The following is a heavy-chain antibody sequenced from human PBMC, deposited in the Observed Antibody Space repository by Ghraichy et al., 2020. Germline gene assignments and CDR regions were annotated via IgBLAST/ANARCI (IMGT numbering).Heavy chain of an antibody. Sequence: LSLTCAASGFSFSSYWMSWVRQAPGKGLEWVANIKQDGSERYYVDSVKGRFTISRDNAKNSLYLQMSSLRAEDTAVYYCASHRFSKVWFDYWGQGTLVTVSP. D-gene: IGHD3-3*01. V-gene: IGHV3-7*01. CDR1: GFSFSSYW. CDR2: IKQDGSER. CDR3: ASHRFSKVWFDY. J-gene: IGHJ4*02.